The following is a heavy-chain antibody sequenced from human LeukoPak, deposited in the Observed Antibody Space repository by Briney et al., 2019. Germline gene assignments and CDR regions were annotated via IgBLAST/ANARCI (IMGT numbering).Heavy chain of an antibody. CDR2: INHSGST. D-gene: IGHD3-22*01. V-gene: IGHV4-34*01. Sequence: SETLSLTCAVYGGSFSGYYWSWIRQPPGKGLEWIGEINHSGSTNYNPSLKSRVTISVDTSKNQFSLKLSSVTAADTAVYYCARGGVWLFPENWFDPWGQGTLVTVSS. CDR3: ARGGVWLFPENWFDP. CDR1: GGSFSGYY. J-gene: IGHJ5*02.